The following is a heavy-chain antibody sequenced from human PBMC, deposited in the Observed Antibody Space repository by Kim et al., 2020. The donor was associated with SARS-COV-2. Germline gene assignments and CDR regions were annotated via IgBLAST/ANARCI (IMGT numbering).Heavy chain of an antibody. CDR1: GFTFSSYG. CDR3: ARTRFGADTAMVTTDY. D-gene: IGHD5-18*01. Sequence: GGSLRLSCAASGFTFSSYGMHWVRQAPGKGLEWVAVISYDGSNKYYADSVKGRFTISRDNSKNTLYLQMNSLRAEDTAVYYCARTRFGADTAMVTTDYWGQGTLVTVSS. CDR2: ISYDGSNK. V-gene: IGHV3-33*05. J-gene: IGHJ4*02.